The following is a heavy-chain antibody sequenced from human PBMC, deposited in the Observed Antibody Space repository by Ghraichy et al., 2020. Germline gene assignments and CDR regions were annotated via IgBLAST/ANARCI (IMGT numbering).Heavy chain of an antibody. J-gene: IGHJ6*02. D-gene: IGHD4-23*01. Sequence: GGSLRLSCVGSGFSFSGYSMNWVRQSPGKGLEWVSYITSSSRTISYADSVKGRFTISRDNAQNSLYLQMNSLRDEDTAVYYCARGSTVVRFYYYDGMDVWGQGTTVTGSS. V-gene: IGHV3-48*02. CDR1: GFSFSGYS. CDR2: ITSSSRTI. CDR3: ARGSTVVRFYYYDGMDV.